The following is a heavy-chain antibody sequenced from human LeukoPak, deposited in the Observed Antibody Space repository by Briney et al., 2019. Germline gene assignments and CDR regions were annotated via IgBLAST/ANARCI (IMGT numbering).Heavy chain of an antibody. Sequence: ASETLSLTCTVSGYSISSGYYWGWIRQPPGKGLEWIGGIYHSGRTKYNPSLKSPVTISVDTSKNQFSLKLSSVTAADTAVYYCARPYDSSGYYPFDYWGQGTLVTVSS. CDR1: GYSISSGYY. CDR2: IYHSGRT. D-gene: IGHD3-22*01. V-gene: IGHV4-38-2*02. J-gene: IGHJ4*02. CDR3: ARPYDSSGYYPFDY.